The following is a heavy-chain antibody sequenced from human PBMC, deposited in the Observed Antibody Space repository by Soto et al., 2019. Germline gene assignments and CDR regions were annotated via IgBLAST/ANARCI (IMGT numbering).Heavy chain of an antibody. Sequence: QVQLVQSGAEVKKPGASVKVSCKASGYTFTSYGISWVRQAPGQGLEWMGWISAYNGNTNYAQKLQGRVTMTTDTSTRTSYTELRSLRTDDTAVYYFARALTPTDYWGPGTLVTVSS. J-gene: IGHJ4*02. CDR3: ARALTPTDY. D-gene: IGHD3-9*01. CDR1: GYTFTSYG. CDR2: ISAYNGNT. V-gene: IGHV1-18*01.